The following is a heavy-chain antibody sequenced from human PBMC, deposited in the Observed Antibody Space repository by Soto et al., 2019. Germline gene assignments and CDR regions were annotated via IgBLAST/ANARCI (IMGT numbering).Heavy chain of an antibody. V-gene: IGHV3-23*01. CDR1: GFTFGTYA. Sequence: GGSLRLSCAASGFTFGTYAMSWVRQAPGKGLEWVSAIVGGAGSTYYADSVKGRFTISRDNSKNTLYLQMNSLRAEDTALNYCAKDRAMYFTSSWFDSWGQGTLVTVSS. J-gene: IGHJ5*01. CDR3: AKDRAMYFTSSWFDS. D-gene: IGHD2-2*01. CDR2: IVGGAGST.